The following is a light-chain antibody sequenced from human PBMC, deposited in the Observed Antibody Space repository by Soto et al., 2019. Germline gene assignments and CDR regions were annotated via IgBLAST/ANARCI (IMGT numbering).Light chain of an antibody. Sequence: QSALTQPPSASESPVQSVTISCTGTSSDVGGYHYVSWYQHHPGRAPKLLIYEVAKPPPGVPGRFSGSKSGNTACLTVSGLQADDEADYYCLSYGGSNNYVFGTGTKVTVL. CDR2: EVA. CDR1: SSDVGGYHY. V-gene: IGLV2-8*01. CDR3: LSYGGSNNYV. J-gene: IGLJ1*01.